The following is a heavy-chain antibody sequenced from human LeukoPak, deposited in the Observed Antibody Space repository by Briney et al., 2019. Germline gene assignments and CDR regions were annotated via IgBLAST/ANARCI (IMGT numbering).Heavy chain of an antibody. CDR2: IYYSGST. J-gene: IGHJ4*02. Sequence: PSETLSLTCTVSGGSISSYYWSWIRQPPGKGLEWIGYIYYSGSTNYNPSLKSRVTMSVDTSKNQFSLRLSSVTAADTAVYYCARLGSYLADYWGQGTLVTVSS. CDR1: GGSISSYY. D-gene: IGHD1-26*01. CDR3: ARLGSYLADY. V-gene: IGHV4-59*08.